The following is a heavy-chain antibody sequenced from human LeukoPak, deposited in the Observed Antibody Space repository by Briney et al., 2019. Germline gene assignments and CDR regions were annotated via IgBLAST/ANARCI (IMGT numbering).Heavy chain of an antibody. V-gene: IGHV3-21*01. Sequence: GGSLRLSCAASGFTFSSYSMNWVRQAPGKGLEWVSSISSSSSYIYYADSVKGRFTISRDNAKNSLYLQMNSLRAEDTAVYYCARELRFLEWLLFDPWGQGTLVTVS. CDR1: GFTFSSYS. CDR2: ISSSSSYI. J-gene: IGHJ5*02. CDR3: ARELRFLEWLLFDP. D-gene: IGHD3-3*01.